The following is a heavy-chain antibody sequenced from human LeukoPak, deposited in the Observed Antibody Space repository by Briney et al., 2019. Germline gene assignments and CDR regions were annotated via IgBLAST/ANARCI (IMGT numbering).Heavy chain of an antibody. J-gene: IGHJ4*02. V-gene: IGHV4-59*01. D-gene: IGHD3-16*02. CDR3: AREGGSYRPLDY. Sequence: NSSETLSLTCTVSGGSMNSYYWSWIRQPPGKGLEWIGYIHHSGSTNYNPSLKSRVTISVDTSKNQFSLKVTSVTAADTAVYYCAREGGSYRPLDYSGQGTLVTVSS. CDR2: IHHSGST. CDR1: GGSMNSYY.